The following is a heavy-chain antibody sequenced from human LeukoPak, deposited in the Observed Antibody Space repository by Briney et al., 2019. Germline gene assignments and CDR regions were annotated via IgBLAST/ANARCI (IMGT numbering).Heavy chain of an antibody. CDR1: GGSISSYY. D-gene: IGHD3-22*01. J-gene: IGHJ3*02. CDR3: ARDKDYFDSGGAFDI. V-gene: IGHV4-59*01. Sequence: PSETLSLTCTVSGGSISSYYWSWIRQPPGKGLEWIGYIYYSGSTNYNPSLTSRVTMSVDTSKNQFSLKLSSVTAADTAVYYCARDKDYFDSGGAFDIWGQGTMVTVSS. CDR2: IYYSGST.